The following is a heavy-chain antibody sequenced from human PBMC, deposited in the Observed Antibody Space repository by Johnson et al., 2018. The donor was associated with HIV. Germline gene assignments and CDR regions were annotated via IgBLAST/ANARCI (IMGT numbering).Heavy chain of an antibody. CDR1: GFTFSNYG. CDR3: ARHEYSYVFDAFDI. V-gene: IGHV3-33*01. J-gene: IGHJ3*02. Sequence: QVQLVESGGGVVQPGGSLRLSCVASGFTFSNYGMHWVRQAPGKGLEWVAFIRYDGSNKYYADSVKGRFTISRDNAKNSLYLQMNSLRAEDTALYYCARHEYSYVFDAFDIWGQGTVVTVSS. D-gene: IGHD5-18*01. CDR2: IRYDGSNK.